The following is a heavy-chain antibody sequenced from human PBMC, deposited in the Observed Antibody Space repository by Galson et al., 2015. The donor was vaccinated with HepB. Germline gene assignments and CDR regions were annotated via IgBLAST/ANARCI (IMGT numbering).Heavy chain of an antibody. Sequence: SETLSLTCSVSHGSINNYYWSWIRQSPGNRLEWIGYIYYNGDTTYNPSLGYRVGMSVDTSINQVSLWLTSVTAPDTAVYYCARHPGRGSVGYAFDLWGQGTLVTVSA. CDR2: IYYNGDT. CDR1: HGSINNYY. J-gene: IGHJ4*02. V-gene: IGHV4-59*08. D-gene: IGHD5-12*01. CDR3: ARHPGRGSVGYAFDL.